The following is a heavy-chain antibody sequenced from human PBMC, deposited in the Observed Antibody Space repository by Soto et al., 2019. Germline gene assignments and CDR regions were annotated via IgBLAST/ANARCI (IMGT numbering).Heavy chain of an antibody. CDR2: VKTKAEGATT. CDR3: TSRIRTTNDN. Sequence: EVQLVESGGGLVKPGESLRLSRVASGFPFTTVWMNWVRQAPGKGPEWLGRVKTKAEGATTDYAAPAKGRFTILRDDSINTVYLQMTSLRIEDTALYYCTSRIRTTNDNWGQGTLVTVSS. D-gene: IGHD1-1*01. CDR1: GFPFTTVW. J-gene: IGHJ4*02. V-gene: IGHV3-15*07.